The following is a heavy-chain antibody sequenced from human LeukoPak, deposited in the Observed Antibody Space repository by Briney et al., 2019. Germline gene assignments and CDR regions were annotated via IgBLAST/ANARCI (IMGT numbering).Heavy chain of an antibody. V-gene: IGHV3-30*02. CDR3: ARGSGSYGGFDY. CDR1: XFSFXSXX. Sequence: LXLSXAAXXFSFXSXXMHWVRQAQGKXREXXXFVQKDGNNNNYADSVKGRFTISRDNSKNTLYLQMNSLRAEDTAVYYCARGSGSYGGFDYWGQGTLVTVSS. J-gene: IGHJ4*02. CDR2: VQKDGNNN. D-gene: IGHD1-26*01.